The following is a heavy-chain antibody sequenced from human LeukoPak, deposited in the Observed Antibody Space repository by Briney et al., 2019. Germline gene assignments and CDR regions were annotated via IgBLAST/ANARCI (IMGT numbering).Heavy chain of an antibody. CDR2: INPSSGST. CDR1: GGTFSSYA. V-gene: IGHV1-46*01. J-gene: IGHJ4*02. CDR3: ARATRGYDSGRDFDY. Sequence: ASVKVSCKASGGTFSSYAISWVRQAPGQGLEWMGMINPSSGSTRYAQKFQGRVTMTRDMSASTVYMELSSLKSDDTAIYYCARATRGYDSGRDFDYWGQGTLVTVSS. D-gene: IGHD3-10*01.